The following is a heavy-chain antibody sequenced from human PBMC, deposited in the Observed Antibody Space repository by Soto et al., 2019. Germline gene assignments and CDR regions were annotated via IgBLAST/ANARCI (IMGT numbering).Heavy chain of an antibody. V-gene: IGHV3-33*01. CDR2: IWYDGSNK. Sequence: QVQLVESGGGVVQPGRSLRLSCAASGFTFSSYGMHWVRQAPGRGLEWVAVIWYDGSNKYYADSVKGRFTISRDNSKNKMYMQMNSLRADDTAVYYCARWNGGEQWLADTYYSSGMDFWGQGTMVTVSS. CDR3: ARWNGGEQWLADTYYSSGMDF. D-gene: IGHD6-19*01. J-gene: IGHJ6*02. CDR1: GFTFSSYG.